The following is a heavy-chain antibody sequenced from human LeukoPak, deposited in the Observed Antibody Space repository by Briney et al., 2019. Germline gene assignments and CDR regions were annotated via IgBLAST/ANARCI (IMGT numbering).Heavy chain of an antibody. Sequence: GASVKVSCKASGYTFTSYGISWVRQAPGQGLEWMGWISAYNGNTNYAQKLQGRVTMTTDTSTSTAYMELRSLRSDDTAAYYCARSFYGDYYYYYYMDVWGKGTTVTVSS. CDR2: ISAYNGNT. CDR1: GYTFTSYG. CDR3: ARSFYGDYYYYYYMDV. D-gene: IGHD4-17*01. J-gene: IGHJ6*03. V-gene: IGHV1-18*01.